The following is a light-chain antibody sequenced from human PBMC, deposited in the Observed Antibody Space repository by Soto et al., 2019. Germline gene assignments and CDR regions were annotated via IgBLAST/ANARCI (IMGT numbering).Light chain of an antibody. V-gene: IGLV1-40*01. Sequence: QSGLTQPPSVSGAPGQRVIISCTGSSSNIGAGYDVHWYQQRPGTAPKLLIFGNNNRPSGVPDRFSGSKSGTSASLAITGLQAEDEGDYYCQSYDSTLSDRYVFGTGTKVTVL. CDR3: QSYDSTLSDRYV. CDR1: SSNIGAGYD. CDR2: GNN. J-gene: IGLJ1*01.